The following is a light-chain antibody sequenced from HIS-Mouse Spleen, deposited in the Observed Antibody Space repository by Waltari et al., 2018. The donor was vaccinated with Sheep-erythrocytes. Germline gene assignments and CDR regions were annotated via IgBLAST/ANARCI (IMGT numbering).Light chain of an antibody. V-gene: IGLV2-8*01. CDR3: SSYAGSNNWV. CDR1: RRDVGGYNY. Sequence: QSALTQPPSASGSPGQAVTIPCTGTRRDVGGYNYVPWYQQHPGKAPKLMIYEVNKRPSGVPDRFSGSKSGNTASLTVSGLQAEDEADYYCSSYAGSNNWVFGGGTKLTVL. CDR2: EVN. J-gene: IGLJ3*02.